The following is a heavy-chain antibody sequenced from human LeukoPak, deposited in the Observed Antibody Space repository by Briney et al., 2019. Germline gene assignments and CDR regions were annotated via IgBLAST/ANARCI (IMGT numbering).Heavy chain of an antibody. D-gene: IGHD3-3*01. CDR2: IIPIFGTA. J-gene: IGHJ6*03. V-gene: IGHV1-69*01. CDR1: GGTFSSYA. Sequence: ASVKVSCKASGGTFSSYAISWVRQAPGQGLEWMGGIIPIFGTANYAQKFQGRVTITADESTSTAHMELSSLRSEDTAVYYCARVGYDFWSGSPAYYYYMDVWGKGTTVTVS. CDR3: ARVGYDFWSGSPAYYYYMDV.